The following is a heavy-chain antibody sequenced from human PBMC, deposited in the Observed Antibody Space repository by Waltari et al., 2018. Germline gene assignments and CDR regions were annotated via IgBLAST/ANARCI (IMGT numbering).Heavy chain of an antibody. CDR1: GGSFSGYY. CDR3: ARGNLAEVFDY. CDR2: INHRGST. D-gene: IGHD6-19*01. J-gene: IGHJ4*02. V-gene: IGHV4-34*01. Sequence: QVQLQQWGAGLLKPSETLSLTCAVYGGSFSGYYWSWIRQPPGKGLEWIGEINHRGSTNYNPSLKSRVTISVDTSKNQFSLKLSSVTAADTAVYYCARGNLAEVFDYWGQGTLVTVSS.